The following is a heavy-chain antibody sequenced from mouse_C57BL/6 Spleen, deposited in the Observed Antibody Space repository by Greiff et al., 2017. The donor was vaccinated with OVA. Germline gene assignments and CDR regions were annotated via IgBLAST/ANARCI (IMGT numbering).Heavy chain of an antibody. CDR3: AREGNYYGSPYWYFDV. CDR1: GFTFSDYY. D-gene: IGHD1-1*01. Sequence: EVKLMESEGGLVQPGSSMKLSCTASGFTFSDYYMAWVRQVPEKGLEWVANINYDGSSTYYLDSLKSRFIISRDNAKNILYLQMSSLKSEDTATYYCAREGNYYGSPYWYFDVWGTGTTVTVSS. CDR2: INYDGSST. J-gene: IGHJ1*03. V-gene: IGHV5-16*01.